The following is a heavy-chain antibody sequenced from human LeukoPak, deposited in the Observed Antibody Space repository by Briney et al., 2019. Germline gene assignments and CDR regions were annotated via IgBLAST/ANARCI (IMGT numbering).Heavy chain of an antibody. J-gene: IGHJ4*02. V-gene: IGHV3-23*01. CDR1: GFTFSSYT. D-gene: IGHD6-13*01. CDR2: ISGSGLST. CDR3: ATDRGSWPCYFDY. Sequence: GGSLRLSCAASGFTFSSYTMSWVRQAPGKGLEWVSAISGSGLSTYYADSVKGRFTISRDNSKNTLYLQMNSLRADDTAVYYCATDRGSWPCYFDYWGQGTLVTVSS.